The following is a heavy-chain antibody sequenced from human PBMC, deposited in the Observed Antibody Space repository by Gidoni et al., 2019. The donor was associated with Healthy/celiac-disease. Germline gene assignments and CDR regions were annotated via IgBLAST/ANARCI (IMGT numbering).Heavy chain of an antibody. CDR3: ARAYSSGWYYFDY. CDR2: ISYDGSNK. V-gene: IGHV3-30-3*01. J-gene: IGHJ4*02. Sequence: LILSCAASGFTFSSYAMHWVRQAPGKGLEWVAVISYDGSNKYYADSVKGRFTISRDNSKNTLYLQMNILRAEDTAVYYCARAYSSGWYYFDYWGQGTLVTVSS. CDR1: GFTFSSYA. D-gene: IGHD6-19*01.